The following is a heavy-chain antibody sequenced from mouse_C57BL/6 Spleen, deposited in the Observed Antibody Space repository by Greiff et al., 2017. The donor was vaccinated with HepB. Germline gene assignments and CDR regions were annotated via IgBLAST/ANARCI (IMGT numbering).Heavy chain of an antibody. CDR3: ARYRSSYAMDY. J-gene: IGHJ4*01. V-gene: IGHV7-3*01. CDR2: IRNKANGYTT. Sequence: EVKLEESGGGLVQPGGSLSLSCAASGFTFTDYYISWVRQPPGKALEWLGFIRNKANGYTTEYSASVKGRFTISRDNSQSILYLQMNALRAEDSATYYCARYRSSYAMDYWGQGTSVTVSS. CDR1: GFTFTDYY.